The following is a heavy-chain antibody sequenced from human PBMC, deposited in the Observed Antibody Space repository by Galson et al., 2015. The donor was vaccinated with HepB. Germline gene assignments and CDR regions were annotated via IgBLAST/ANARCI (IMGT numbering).Heavy chain of an antibody. CDR3: ARSYCSSTSCYRDGMDV. D-gene: IGHD2-2*01. V-gene: IGHV4-59*01. J-gene: IGHJ6*02. Sequence: SETLSLTCTVSGGSISSYYWNWIRQPPGKGLEWIGYIYHSGSTNYNPSLKSRVTISVDTSKNHFSLRLSSVTAADTAVYYCARSYCSSTSCYRDGMDVWGQGTTVTVSS. CDR2: IYHSGST. CDR1: GGSISSYY.